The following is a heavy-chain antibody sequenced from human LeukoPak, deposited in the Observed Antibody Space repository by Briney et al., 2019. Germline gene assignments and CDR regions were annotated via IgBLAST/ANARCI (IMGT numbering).Heavy chain of an antibody. J-gene: IGHJ4*02. CDR1: GYTFTGYY. CDR3: AREWSDIVVVPAPKYYFDY. D-gene: IGHD2-2*01. V-gene: IGHV1-2*02. Sequence: GASVKVSCKASGYTFTGYYMHWVRQAPGQGLEWMGWINPNSGGTNYAQKFQGRVTMTRDTSISTAYMELSRLRSDDTAVYYCAREWSDIVVVPAPKYYFDYWGQGTLVTVSS. CDR2: INPNSGGT.